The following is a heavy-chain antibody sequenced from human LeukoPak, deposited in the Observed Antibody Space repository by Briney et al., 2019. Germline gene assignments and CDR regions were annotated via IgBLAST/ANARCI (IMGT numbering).Heavy chain of an antibody. D-gene: IGHD6-19*01. Sequence: PGGSLRLSCTASGFTFSDYYMSWIRQAPGKGLEWLSYVSGGGSTTYYADSVKGRFTISRDNSKKTLYLQMNSLRAEDTAVYYCARALIAMADYWGQGTLVAVSS. V-gene: IGHV3-11*04. CDR2: VSGGGSTT. J-gene: IGHJ4*02. CDR1: GFTFSDYY. CDR3: ARALIAMADY.